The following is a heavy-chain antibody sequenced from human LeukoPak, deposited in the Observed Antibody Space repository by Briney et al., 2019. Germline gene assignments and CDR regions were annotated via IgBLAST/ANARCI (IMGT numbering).Heavy chain of an antibody. V-gene: IGHV4-39*01. CDR3: ARGLRHYDSSGYYYY. CDR2: IYYSGST. CDR1: GDSISSSSYY. J-gene: IGHJ4*02. D-gene: IGHD3-22*01. Sequence: SETPSLTCTVSGDSISSSSYYWGWLRQPPGKGLEWIGCIYYSGSTYYNPSLKSRVTISVDTSKNQFSLKLSSVTAADTAVYYCARGLRHYDSSGYYYYWGQGTLVTVSS.